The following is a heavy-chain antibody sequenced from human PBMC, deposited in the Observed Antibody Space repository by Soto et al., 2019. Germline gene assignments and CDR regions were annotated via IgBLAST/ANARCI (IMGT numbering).Heavy chain of an antibody. CDR3: ARPLARDGYNFDAFDI. J-gene: IGHJ3*02. CDR1: GGTFSSYA. Sequence: GASVKVSCKASGGTFSSYAISWVRQAPGQGLEWMGGIIPIFGTANYAQKFQGRVTITADESTSTAYMELSSLRSEDTAVYYCARPLARDGYNFDAFDIWGQGTMVTVSS. CDR2: IIPIFGTA. D-gene: IGHD5-12*01. V-gene: IGHV1-69*13.